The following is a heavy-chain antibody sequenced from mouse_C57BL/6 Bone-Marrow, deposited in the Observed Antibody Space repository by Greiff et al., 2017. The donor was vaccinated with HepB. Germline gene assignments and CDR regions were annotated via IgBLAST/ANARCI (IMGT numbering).Heavy chain of an antibody. Sequence: QVQLQQPGAELVMPGASVKLSCKASGYTFTSYWMHWVKQRPGQGLEWIGEIDPSDSYTNYNQKFKGKSTLTVDKSSSTAYMQLSSLTSEDSAVYYCEREGAMDYWGQGTSVTVSS. V-gene: IGHV1-69*01. CDR2: IDPSDSYT. CDR3: EREGAMDY. J-gene: IGHJ4*01. CDR1: GYTFTSYW.